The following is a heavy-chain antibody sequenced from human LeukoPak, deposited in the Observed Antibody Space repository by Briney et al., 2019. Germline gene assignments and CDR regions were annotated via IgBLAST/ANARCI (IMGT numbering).Heavy chain of an antibody. V-gene: IGHV1-69*04. D-gene: IGHD2-21*01. CDR1: GGTFSSYA. CDR2: IMPILDMT. J-gene: IGHJ4*02. CDR3: ARDHEVPVIYFDY. Sequence: GASVKVSCKASGGTFSSYAISWVRQAPGQGLEWMGRIMPILDMTNYAQNFQGRVTITADKSTSTAYMELSSLRSEDTAVYYCARDHEVPVIYFDYWGQGTLVTVSS.